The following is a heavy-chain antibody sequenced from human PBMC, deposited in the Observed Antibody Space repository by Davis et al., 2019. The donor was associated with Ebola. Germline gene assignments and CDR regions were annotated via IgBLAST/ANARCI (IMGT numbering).Heavy chain of an antibody. D-gene: IGHD5-24*01. CDR3: AREGSKRWLQFLN. J-gene: IGHJ4*02. V-gene: IGHV3-74*01. Sequence: HTGGSLRLSCAASGFTFSNSWMSWVRQGPGEGLVWVSHINRDGTTTNYADSVKGRFTISIDSAKNSLYLQMNSLRAEDPAVYYCAREGSKRWLQFLNWGQETLVTVSS. CDR1: GFTFSNSW. CDR2: INRDGTTT.